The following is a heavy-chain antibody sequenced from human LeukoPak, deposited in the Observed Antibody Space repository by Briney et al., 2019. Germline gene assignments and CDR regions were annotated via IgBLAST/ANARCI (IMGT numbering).Heavy chain of an antibody. Sequence: PGKSLKISCQASGYSFTNYWIGWVRQMPGKGVEWMGIIDPSDSETRYTPSFQGQVTISVDKSLTTAYLQWTSLKASDTAIYYCARQTAMGRAGDYWGQGTLVTVSS. CDR1: GYSFTNYW. CDR2: IDPSDSET. D-gene: IGHD5-18*01. CDR3: ARQTAMGRAGDY. J-gene: IGHJ4*02. V-gene: IGHV5-51*01.